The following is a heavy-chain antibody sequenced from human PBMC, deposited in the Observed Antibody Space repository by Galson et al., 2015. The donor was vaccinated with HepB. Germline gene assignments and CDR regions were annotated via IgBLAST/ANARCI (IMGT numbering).Heavy chain of an antibody. J-gene: IGHJ4*02. V-gene: IGHV3-23*03. CDR3: AKDRVPDGRWNIDY. Sequence: SLRLSCAASGFTFSTYSMNWVRQTPGKGLEWVSGIYGGGSRSLYADSVRGRFAISRDNARATLYLQMNNLRAEDTALYYCAKDRVPDGRWNIDYWGQGTLVTVSS. CDR2: IYGGGSRS. D-gene: IGHD1/OR15-1a*01. CDR1: GFTFSTYS.